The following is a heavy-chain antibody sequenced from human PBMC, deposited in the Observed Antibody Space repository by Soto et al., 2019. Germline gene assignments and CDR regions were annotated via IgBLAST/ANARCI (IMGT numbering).Heavy chain of an antibody. CDR3: ARLQAAAGDNDLTFDY. J-gene: IGHJ4*02. V-gene: IGHV5-10-1*01. CDR2: IDPSDSYT. CDR1: GYSFTSYW. Sequence: EVQLVQSGAEVKKPGESLRSSCKVSGYSFTSYWIIWVRQMPGKGLEWMGRIDPSDSYTNYSPSFQGHVTISADKSISTAYLQWSSLKASDTAMYYCARLQAAAGDNDLTFDYWGQGTLVTVSS. D-gene: IGHD6-13*01.